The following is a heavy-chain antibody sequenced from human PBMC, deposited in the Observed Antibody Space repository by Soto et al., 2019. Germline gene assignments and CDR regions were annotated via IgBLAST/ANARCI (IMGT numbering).Heavy chain of an antibody. CDR3: ARVGENWNDDLNWFDP. CDR2: IKQDGSEK. CDR1: GFTFSSYW. V-gene: IGHV3-7*01. J-gene: IGHJ5*02. Sequence: EVQLVESGGGLVQPGGSLRLSCAASGFTFSSYWMSWVRQAPGKGLEWVANIKQDGSEKYYVDSVKGRFTISRDNAKNSLYLQMNSLRAEDMAVYYCARVGENWNDDLNWFDPWGQGTLVTVSS. D-gene: IGHD1-1*01.